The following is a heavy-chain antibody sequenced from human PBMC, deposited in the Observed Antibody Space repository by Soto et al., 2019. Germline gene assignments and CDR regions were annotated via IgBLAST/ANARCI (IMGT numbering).Heavy chain of an antibody. D-gene: IGHD3-9*01. CDR1: GFTFSSYS. V-gene: IGHV3-21*01. J-gene: IGHJ4*02. CDR3: ARDLRYFDWFGYFDY. Sequence: GGSLRLSCAASGFTFSSYSMNWVRQAPGKGLEWVSSISSSSSYIYYADPVKGRFTISRDNAKNSLYLQMNSLRAEDTAVYYCARDLRYFDWFGYFDYWGQGTLVTVSS. CDR2: ISSSSSYI.